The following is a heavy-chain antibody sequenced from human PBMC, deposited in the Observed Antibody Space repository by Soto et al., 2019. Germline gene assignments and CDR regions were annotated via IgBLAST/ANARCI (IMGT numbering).Heavy chain of an antibody. CDR2: ISYDGSNK. CDR3: AKAHFDEEVYHYYYYGMDV. D-gene: IGHD3-9*01. Sequence: QVQLVESGGGVVQPGRSLRLSCAASGFTFSSYGMHWVRQAPGKGLEWVAVISYDGSNKYYADSVKGRFTISRDNSKNTLYLQMNGLRAEDTAVYYCAKAHFDEEVYHYYYYGMDVWGQGTTVTVSS. CDR1: GFTFSSYG. J-gene: IGHJ6*02. V-gene: IGHV3-30*18.